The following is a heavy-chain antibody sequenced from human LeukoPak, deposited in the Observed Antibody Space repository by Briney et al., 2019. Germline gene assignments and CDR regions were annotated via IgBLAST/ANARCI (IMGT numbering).Heavy chain of an antibody. CDR2: ISYDGSNK. CDR3: AKVEEPEPHYYYMDV. CDR1: GFTFSSYA. V-gene: IGHV3-30-3*01. D-gene: IGHD1-14*01. J-gene: IGHJ6*03. Sequence: GGSLRLSCAASGFTFSSYAMHWVRQAPGKGLEWVAVISYDGSNKYYADSVKGRFTISRDNSKNTLYLQMNSLRAADTAVYYCAKVEEPEPHYYYMDVWGKGTTVTVSS.